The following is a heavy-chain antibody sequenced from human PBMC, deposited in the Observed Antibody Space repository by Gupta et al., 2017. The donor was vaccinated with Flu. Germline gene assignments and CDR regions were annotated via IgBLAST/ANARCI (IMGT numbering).Heavy chain of an antibody. CDR2: IYYSGYT. Sequence: HPPGKGPEWIGSIYYSGYTFYNPSLKSRVTISVDTSKNQFSLKLSSVTAANTAMYYCSRHPYSWNDFGWFGPWGQLALVSVSS. D-gene: IGHD1-1*01. J-gene: IGHJ5*02. CDR3: SRHPYSWNDFGWFGP. V-gene: IGHV4-39*01.